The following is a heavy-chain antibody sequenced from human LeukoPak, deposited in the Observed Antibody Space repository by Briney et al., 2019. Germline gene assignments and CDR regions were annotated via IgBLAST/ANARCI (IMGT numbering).Heavy chain of an antibody. J-gene: IGHJ4*02. CDR3: ARDRYDYVWGSYRHYFDY. CDR1: GFTFSSCS. Sequence: GGSLRLSCAASGFTFSSCSMNWVRQAPGKGLEWVSSISSSSSYIYYADSVKGRFTISRDNAKNSLYLQMNSLRAEDTAVYYCARDRYDYVWGSYRHYFDYWGQGTLVTVSS. CDR2: ISSSSSYI. V-gene: IGHV3-21*01. D-gene: IGHD3-16*02.